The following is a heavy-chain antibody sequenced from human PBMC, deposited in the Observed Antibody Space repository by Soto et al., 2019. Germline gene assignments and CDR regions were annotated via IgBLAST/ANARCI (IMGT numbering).Heavy chain of an antibody. D-gene: IGHD4-17*01. CDR3: AKHRAHGDYGQFDS. V-gene: IGHV3-7*01. CDR2: IKHDGSEK. Sequence: EVQLVESGGGLVQPGGSLRLSCATSGLTFSKYWMTWVRQAPGKGLEWVATIKHDGSEKSNLDSVEGRFTISRDNSENTAFLEMNSLRVEDTATYYCAKHRAHGDYGQFDSWGQGTLVTVSS. J-gene: IGHJ4*02. CDR1: GLTFSKYW.